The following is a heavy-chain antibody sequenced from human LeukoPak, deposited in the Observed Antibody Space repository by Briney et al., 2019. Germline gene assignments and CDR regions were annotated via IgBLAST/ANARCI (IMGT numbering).Heavy chain of an antibody. Sequence: SETLSLTCTVSGDSISRYHWTWIRQPPRKGLEYIGYIYSTGNTNYNPSLKSRLTISVDTSKNQFSLKLNSVTAADTAVYYCGRRFDSWGQGALVTVSS. CDR2: IYSTGNT. V-gene: IGHV4-59*08. J-gene: IGHJ4*02. CDR1: GDSISRYH. CDR3: GRRFDS.